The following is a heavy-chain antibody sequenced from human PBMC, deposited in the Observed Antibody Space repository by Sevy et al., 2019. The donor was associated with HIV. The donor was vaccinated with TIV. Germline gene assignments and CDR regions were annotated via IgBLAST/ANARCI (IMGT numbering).Heavy chain of an antibody. V-gene: IGHV3-49*04. CDR1: GFTFGDYA. J-gene: IGHJ4*02. CDR2: LKSKADGGTV. CDR3: TRWKGLQSIFDY. D-gene: IGHD1-1*01. Sequence: GGSLRLSCTTSGFTFGDYAMNWVRQAPGKGLEWVAFLKSKADGGTVDYAASVKGRFTISRDDSKSIAYLQMNDLTTDDTGVYYCTRWKGLQSIFDYWGQGALVTVSS.